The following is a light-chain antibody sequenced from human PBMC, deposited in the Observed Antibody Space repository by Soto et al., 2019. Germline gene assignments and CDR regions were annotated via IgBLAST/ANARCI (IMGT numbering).Light chain of an antibody. CDR3: QQLNTHPPT. V-gene: IGKV1-9*01. CDR2: GAS. Sequence: DLQLTQSPSFLSASVGDRVTITCRASQVISSYLAWYQQKPGKGPNLLIYGASTLQSGVPSRFSGSGSGTEFTLTISSLQPEDFATYYCQQLNTHPPTFGQGTRLEIK. J-gene: IGKJ5*01. CDR1: QVISSY.